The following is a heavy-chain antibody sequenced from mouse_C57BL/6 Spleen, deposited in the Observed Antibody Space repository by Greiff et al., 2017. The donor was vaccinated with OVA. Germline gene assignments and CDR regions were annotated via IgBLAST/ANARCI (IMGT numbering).Heavy chain of an antibody. Sequence: VKLQQPGAELVRPGSSVKLSCKASGYTFTSYWMHWVKQRPIQGLEWIGNIDPSDSETHYNQKFKDKATLTVDKSSSTAYMQLSSLTSEDSAVYYCARIYYGNGGYYFDYWGQGTTLTVSS. CDR3: ARIYYGNGGYYFDY. CDR2: IDPSDSET. D-gene: IGHD2-1*01. J-gene: IGHJ2*01. CDR1: GYTFTSYW. V-gene: IGHV1-52*01.